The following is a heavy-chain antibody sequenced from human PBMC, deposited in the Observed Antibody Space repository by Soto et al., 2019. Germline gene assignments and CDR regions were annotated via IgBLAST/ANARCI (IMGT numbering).Heavy chain of an antibody. J-gene: IGHJ4*02. CDR3: ARLDYSSSRY. V-gene: IGHV3-23*01. CDR2: ISDSAANT. CDR1: GFTFSNYA. Sequence: ESGGDLVQPGGSLRLSCAASGFTFSNYAMTWVRQAPGKGLEWVSSISDSAANTYYADSVKGRFAISRDNSMNILYLQMNSLRAEDTAIYYCARLDYSSSRYWGRGTLVTVSS. D-gene: IGHD6-13*01.